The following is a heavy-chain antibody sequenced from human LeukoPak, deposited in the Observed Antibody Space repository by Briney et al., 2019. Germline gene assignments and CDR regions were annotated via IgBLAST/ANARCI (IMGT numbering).Heavy chain of an antibody. CDR2: IIPIFGTA. J-gene: IGHJ4*02. V-gene: IGHV1-69*13. CDR1: GGTFSSYA. D-gene: IGHD3-22*01. CDR3: ARSYDSSGYPPDY. Sequence: ASVKVSCKASGGTFSSYAISWVRQAPGQGLEWMGGIIPIFGTANYAQKFQGRVTITADESTSTAYMELSSLRSEDTAVYYCARSYDSSGYPPDYWGQRTLVTVSS.